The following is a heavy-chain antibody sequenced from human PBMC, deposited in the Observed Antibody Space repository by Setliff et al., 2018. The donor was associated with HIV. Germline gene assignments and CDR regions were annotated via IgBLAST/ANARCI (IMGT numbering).Heavy chain of an antibody. D-gene: IGHD6-13*01. CDR1: GGTFSSYA. Sequence: GASVKVSCKASGGTFSSYAISWVRRAPGQGPEWMGAIIPIFCTTKYAQRFQGRVPITADASTRTAYMALSSLRSEDTAVYYCATNREQLTMTYYYYYMDVWGKGTTVTVSS. CDR2: IIPIFCTT. V-gene: IGHV1-69*13. CDR3: ATNREQLTMTYYYYYMDV. J-gene: IGHJ6*03.